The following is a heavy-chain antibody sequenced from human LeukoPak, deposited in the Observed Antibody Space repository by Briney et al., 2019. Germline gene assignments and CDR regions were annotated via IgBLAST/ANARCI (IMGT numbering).Heavy chain of an antibody. J-gene: IGHJ4*02. CDR3: ARDMEGIAAAADY. Sequence: GGSLRLSCVVSGFTFSTYWMHWVRQGPGKGLVWVSRIDSGGSNTLYADSVRGRFTISRDNAKNSLYLQMNSLRAEDTAVYYCARDMEGIAAAADYWGQGTLVTVSS. D-gene: IGHD6-13*01. CDR2: IDSGGSNT. CDR1: GFTFSTYW. V-gene: IGHV3-74*01.